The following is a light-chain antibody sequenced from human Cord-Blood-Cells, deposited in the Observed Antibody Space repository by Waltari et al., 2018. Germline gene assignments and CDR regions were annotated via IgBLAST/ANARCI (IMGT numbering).Light chain of an antibody. CDR2: DVS. J-gene: IGLJ3*02. CDR1: SSDAGGYNS. Sequence: QSALTQPASVSGSPGQSITISFTPTSSDAGGYNSVSWYQQHPGKAPKLMSYDVSNRPSGVSNRFSGSKSGNTASLTISGLQAEDEADYYCSSYTSSSTRVFGGGTKLTVL. CDR3: SSYTSSSTRV. V-gene: IGLV2-14*03.